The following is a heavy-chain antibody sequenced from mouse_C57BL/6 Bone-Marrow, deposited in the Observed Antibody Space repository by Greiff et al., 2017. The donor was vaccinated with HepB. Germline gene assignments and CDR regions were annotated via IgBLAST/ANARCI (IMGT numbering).Heavy chain of an antibody. Sequence: QVQLQQPGAELVMPGASVKLSCKASGYTFTSYWMHWVKQRPGQGLEWIGEIDPSDSYTNYNQKFKGKSTLTVDKSSSTAYMQLSSLTSEDSAVYYCAREFPYYYGSSYDYAMDYWGQGTLVTVSS. CDR3: AREFPYYYGSSYDYAMDY. D-gene: IGHD1-1*01. CDR2: IDPSDSYT. V-gene: IGHV1-69*01. CDR1: GYTFTSYW. J-gene: IGHJ4*01.